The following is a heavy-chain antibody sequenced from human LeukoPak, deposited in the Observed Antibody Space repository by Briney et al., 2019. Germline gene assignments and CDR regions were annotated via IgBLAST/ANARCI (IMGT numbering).Heavy chain of an antibody. CDR1: GYTFTGFY. V-gene: IGHV1-2*04. CDR2: TNPNSVVT. Sequence: GASVKVSCKASGYTFTGFYINWVRQAPGQGLGGRGWTNPNSVVTIYAQKFQGWVTMTRDTSISTAYMELSRLRSDDAAVYYCARDRTGTYDYWGQGTLVTVSS. J-gene: IGHJ4*02. CDR3: ARDRTGTYDY. D-gene: IGHD3/OR15-3a*01.